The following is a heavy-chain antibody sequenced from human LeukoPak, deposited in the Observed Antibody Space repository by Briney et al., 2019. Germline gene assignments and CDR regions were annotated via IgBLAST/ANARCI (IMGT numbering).Heavy chain of an antibody. CDR1: GGSISPYF. J-gene: IGHJ5*02. V-gene: IGHV4-59*01. CDR3: ARDDYRGVTNLDP. D-gene: IGHD3-10*01. Sequence: SETLSLTCTVSGGSISPYFWSWIRQPPGKGLEWIGYISYTGSTNYNPSLKSRVTISVDTSKNQFSLQLTSVTAADTDVYYCARDDYRGVTNLDPWGQGTLVTVSS. CDR2: ISYTGST.